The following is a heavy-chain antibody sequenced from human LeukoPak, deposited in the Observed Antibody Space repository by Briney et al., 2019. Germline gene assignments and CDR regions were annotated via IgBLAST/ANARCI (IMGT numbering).Heavy chain of an antibody. J-gene: IGHJ4*02. Sequence: SQTLSLTCTVSGASISSGGYYWSWLRQHPGKGLEWIGYIYYSGSTYYNPSLKSRVTISVDTSKNQFSLKLSSVTAADTAVYYCARVHESAFDYWGQGTLVTVSS. D-gene: IGHD3-3*01. CDR3: ARVHESAFDY. CDR1: GASISSGGYY. V-gene: IGHV4-31*03. CDR2: IYYSGST.